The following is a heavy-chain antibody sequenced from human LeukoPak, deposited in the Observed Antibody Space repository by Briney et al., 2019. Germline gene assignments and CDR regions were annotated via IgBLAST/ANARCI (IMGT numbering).Heavy chain of an antibody. CDR3: ATVARPDRGYYYYYMDV. J-gene: IGHJ6*03. V-gene: IGHV1-24*01. Sequence: GASVKVSCKVSGYTLTELSMHWVRQAPGKGLEWMGGFDPEDGETIYAQKFQGRVTMTEDTSTDTAYMELSSLRPEDTAVYYCATVARPDRGYYYYYMDVWGKGTTVTVSS. CDR1: GYTLTELS. CDR2: FDPEDGET. D-gene: IGHD6-6*01.